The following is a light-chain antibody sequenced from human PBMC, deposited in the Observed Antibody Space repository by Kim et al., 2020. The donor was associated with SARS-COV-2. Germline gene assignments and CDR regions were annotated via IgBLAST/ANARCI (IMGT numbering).Light chain of an antibody. J-gene: IGKJ1*01. CDR3: QKRDSAPWT. CDR1: KHIRNN. CDR2: AAA. Sequence: ASVGDRVTNTCWATKHIRNNVAWLQLKQGNAPKLLIYAAAALRPGVTARFSGSGCGTDFTHTVTSLQPEDVVTDYCQKRDSAPWTFGQGTKVDIK. V-gene: IGKV1-27*01.